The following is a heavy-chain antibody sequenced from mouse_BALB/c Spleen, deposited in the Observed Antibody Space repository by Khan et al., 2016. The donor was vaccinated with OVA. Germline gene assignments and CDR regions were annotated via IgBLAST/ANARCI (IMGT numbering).Heavy chain of an antibody. CDR3: ASEEPLYYFDN. D-gene: IGHD6-1*01. Sequence: VQLQQSGAELVRPGASVKLSCKTSGYIFTSYWIHWVKQRSGQGLEWIARIYPGTDNTYYNEKLKDKATLTVDKSSSTAYMQLSSLKSEDSAVYFCASEEPLYYFDNWGQGTTLTVFS. CDR1: GYIFTSYW. J-gene: IGHJ2*01. CDR2: IYPGTDNT. V-gene: IGHV1S132*01.